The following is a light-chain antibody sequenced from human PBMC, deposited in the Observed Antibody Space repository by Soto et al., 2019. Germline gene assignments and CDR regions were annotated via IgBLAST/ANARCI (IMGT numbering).Light chain of an antibody. V-gene: IGKV3-15*01. Sequence: EILMTQSPGTLSVSPDERATLSCRASQTIGGQLAWYQQKPGQAPRLLIYATYIRAAGVPARFSGSGSGTDYSLTISGLQSEDSAVYYCQQYRGWSHLTFGGGTRVEIK. CDR1: QTIGGQ. CDR3: QQYRGWSHLT. CDR2: ATY. J-gene: IGKJ4*01.